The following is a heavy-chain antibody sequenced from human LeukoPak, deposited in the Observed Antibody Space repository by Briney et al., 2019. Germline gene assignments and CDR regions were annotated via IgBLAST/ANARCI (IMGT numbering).Heavy chain of an antibody. CDR3: ARDLRDSSGYYYVGYFDY. CDR2: ISYSGST. CDR1: GGSISIYY. V-gene: IGHV4-59*01. D-gene: IGHD3-22*01. Sequence: ESLSLTCTVSGGSISIYYWSWIRQPPGNGLECSGYISYSGSTNYNPSLKSRVTISVDTSKNQFSLKLSSVTAADTAVYYCARDLRDSSGYYYVGYFDYWGQGTLVTVSS. J-gene: IGHJ4*02.